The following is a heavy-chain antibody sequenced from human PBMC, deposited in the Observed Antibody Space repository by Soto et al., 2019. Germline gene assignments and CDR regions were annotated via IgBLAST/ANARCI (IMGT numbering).Heavy chain of an antibody. V-gene: IGHV4-39*01. CDR1: GGSISSSSYY. J-gene: IGHJ4*02. D-gene: IGHD5-18*01. Sequence: QLPLQESGPGLVKPSETLSLTCTVSGGSISSSSYYWGWIRQPPGKGLEWIGSIYYSGSTYYNPSLKSRVTISVDTSKNQFSLKLSSVTAADTAVYYCARHLTAMVHFDYWGQGTLVTVSS. CDR3: ARHLTAMVHFDY. CDR2: IYYSGST.